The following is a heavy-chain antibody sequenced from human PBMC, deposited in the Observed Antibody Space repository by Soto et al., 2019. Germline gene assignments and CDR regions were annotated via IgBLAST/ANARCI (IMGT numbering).Heavy chain of an antibody. CDR2: IYYSGST. J-gene: IGHJ4*02. Sequence: QVQLQESGPGLVKPSQTLSLTCTVSGGSISSGGYYWSWIRQHPGKGLEWIGYIYYSGSTYYNPALKRRVTLXVXTXXNQLSLKLSSVTGADTAVYYCAREGGIVGATAADYWGQGTLVTVSS. D-gene: IGHD1-26*01. CDR1: GGSISSGGYY. CDR3: AREGGIVGATAADY. V-gene: IGHV4-31*03.